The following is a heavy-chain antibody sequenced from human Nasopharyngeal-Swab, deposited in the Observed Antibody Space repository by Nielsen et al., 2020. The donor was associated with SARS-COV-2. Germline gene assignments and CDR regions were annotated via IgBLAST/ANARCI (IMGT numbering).Heavy chain of an antibody. D-gene: IGHD2-21*01. CDR3: ARGVGTIHH. CDR1: GFSFSEYY. J-gene: IGHJ1*01. Sequence: GGSLRLSGAASGFSFSEYYMSWIRQAPGKGLEWISDISSSGSITHYADSMKGRFTISRDNAKKSLYLQMNSLRAEVTAVYYCARGVGTIHHWGQGGLVTVSS. V-gene: IGHV3-11*04. CDR2: ISSSGSIT.